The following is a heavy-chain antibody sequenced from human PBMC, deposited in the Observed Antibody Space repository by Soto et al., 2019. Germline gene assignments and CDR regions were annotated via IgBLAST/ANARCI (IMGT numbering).Heavy chain of an antibody. Sequence: GGSLRLSCAASGFTFSSYGMHWVRQAPGKGLEWVALIWFDGSDKYYVDSVKGRFTISRDNSKETVYLQMNSLRAEDTGVYYCAREIDSNYDGMDVWGQGTTVTVSS. CDR1: GFTFSSYG. J-gene: IGHJ6*02. CDR2: IWFDGSDK. V-gene: IGHV3-33*01. D-gene: IGHD4-4*01. CDR3: AREIDSNYDGMDV.